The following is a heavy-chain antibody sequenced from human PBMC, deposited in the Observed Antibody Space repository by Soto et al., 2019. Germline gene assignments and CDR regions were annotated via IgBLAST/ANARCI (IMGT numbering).Heavy chain of an antibody. D-gene: IGHD1-26*01. V-gene: IGHV3-74*01. CDR1: GFTFSSYW. CDR2: INSDGSST. Sequence: GGSLRLSCAASGFTFSSYWMHWVRQAPGKGLVWVSRINSDGSSTSYADSVKGRFTISRDNAKNTLYLQMNSLRAEDTAVYYCAREPRGSLFDYWGQGTLVTVSS. CDR3: AREPRGSLFDY. J-gene: IGHJ4*02.